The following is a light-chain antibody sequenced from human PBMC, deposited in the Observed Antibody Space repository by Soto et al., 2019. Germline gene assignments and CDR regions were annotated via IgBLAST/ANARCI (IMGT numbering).Light chain of an antibody. V-gene: IGKV1-27*01. CDR3: QKYNSAPWT. CDR1: QGIGNY. Sequence: DIQMTQSPSSLSASVGDRVTITCRASQGIGNYLAWYQQKPGKVPKLLIYAASTLQSGVPSRFSGSGSGTDFTLTTSSLQPEDVATYYCQKYNSAPWTFGQGTKVDIK. J-gene: IGKJ1*01. CDR2: AAS.